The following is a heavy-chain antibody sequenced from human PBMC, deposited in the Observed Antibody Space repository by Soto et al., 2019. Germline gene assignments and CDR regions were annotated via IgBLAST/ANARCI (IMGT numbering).Heavy chain of an antibody. D-gene: IGHD5-12*01. V-gene: IGHV4-30-4*02. Sequence: PSDTLSPRWTVSGGSIHSGDYYWIWVLEPPGKGLEWIGYIYYSGSTYFNPSLKSRVTISKDTSRNQFSLRLSSVTAADTAVYYCARAIVVTIGGMDVWGQGNTVTVSS. CDR3: ARAIVVTIGGMDV. CDR1: GGSIHSGDYY. CDR2: IYYSGST. J-gene: IGHJ6*02.